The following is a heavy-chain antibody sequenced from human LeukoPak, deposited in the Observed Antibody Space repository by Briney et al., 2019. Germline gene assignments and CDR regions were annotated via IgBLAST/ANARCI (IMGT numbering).Heavy chain of an antibody. D-gene: IGHD3-9*01. J-gene: IGHJ4*02. CDR2: ISGSGGST. CDR1: GGSISRGK. Sequence: KTSETLSLTCTVSGGSISRGKWWSWVRQPPGKGLEWVSAISGSGGSTYYADPVKGRFTISRDNSKNTLYLQMNSLRAEDTALYYCAKGSYYDILTGYFDYGGQGTLVTVSS. CDR3: AKGSYYDILTGYFDY. V-gene: IGHV3-23*01.